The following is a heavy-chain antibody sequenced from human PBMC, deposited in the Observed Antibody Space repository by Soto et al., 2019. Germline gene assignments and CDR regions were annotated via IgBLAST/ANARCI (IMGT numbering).Heavy chain of an antibody. D-gene: IGHD1-1*01. V-gene: IGHV1-18*01. CDR3: ARGRYGDY. CDR2: ISAHNGNT. J-gene: IGHJ4*02. CDR1: GYAFTTYG. Sequence: QVHLVQSGAEVKKPGASVKVSCQASGYAFTTYGSTWVRQAPGQGLEWMGWISAHNGNTNYAQKLQGRVTVTRDTSTSTAYMELRSLRSDDTAVDYCARGRYGDYWGQGALVTVSS.